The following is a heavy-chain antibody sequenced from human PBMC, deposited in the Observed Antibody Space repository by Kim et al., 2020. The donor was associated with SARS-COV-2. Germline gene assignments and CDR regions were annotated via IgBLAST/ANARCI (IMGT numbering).Heavy chain of an antibody. V-gene: IGHV3-9*01. D-gene: IGHD3-10*01. Sequence: GGSLRLSCAASGFTFDDYAMHWVRQAPGKGLEWVSGISWNSGSIGYADSVKGRFTISRDNAKNSLYLQMNSLRAEDTALYYCAKLPWFGGRFDAFDIWG. CDR1: GFTFDDYA. CDR2: ISWNSGSI. J-gene: IGHJ3*02. CDR3: AKLPWFGGRFDAFDI.